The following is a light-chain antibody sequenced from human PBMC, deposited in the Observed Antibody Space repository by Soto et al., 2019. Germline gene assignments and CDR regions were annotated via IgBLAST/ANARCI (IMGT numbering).Light chain of an antibody. V-gene: IGKV1-6*01. J-gene: IGKJ1*01. CDR3: LQDYHYPWT. CDR1: EGIRDD. Sequence: ATQMTQSPSSLSASVGDRVTITCRASEGIRDDLGWYQQKPGKAPNLLIYGASSLQSGVPSRFSGSGSGTYFTLTISSLQPEDSANYFCLQDYHYPWTFGQGTKVEIK. CDR2: GAS.